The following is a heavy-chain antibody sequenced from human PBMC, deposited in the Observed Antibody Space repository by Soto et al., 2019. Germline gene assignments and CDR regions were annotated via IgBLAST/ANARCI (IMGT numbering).Heavy chain of an antibody. V-gene: IGHV3-33*01. CDR1: GFTFSSYG. D-gene: IGHD6-19*01. J-gene: IGHJ4*02. CDR3: ARGPSGWYIFDY. Sequence: QVQLVESGGGVVQPGRSLRLSCAASGFTFSSYGMHWVRQAPGKGLEWVAVIWYDGSNKYYADSVKGRFTISRDNSKNTLYLQMNSLRAEDTAVYYCARGPSGWYIFDYWGQGTLVTVSS. CDR2: IWYDGSNK.